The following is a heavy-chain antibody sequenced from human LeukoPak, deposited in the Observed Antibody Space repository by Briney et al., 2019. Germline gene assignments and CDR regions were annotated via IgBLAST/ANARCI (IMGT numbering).Heavy chain of an antibody. V-gene: IGHV4-34*01. CDR2: INHSGST. Sequence: PSETLSLTCAVYGGSFSGYYWSWIRQPPGKGLEWIGEINHSGSTNYNPSLKSRVTISVDTSKNQFSLKLSSVTAADTAVYYCARLGGRCGDRRRGVNWFDPWGQGTLVTVSS. CDR3: ARLGGRCGDRRRGVNWFDP. D-gene: IGHD4-17*01. J-gene: IGHJ5*02. CDR1: GGSFSGYY.